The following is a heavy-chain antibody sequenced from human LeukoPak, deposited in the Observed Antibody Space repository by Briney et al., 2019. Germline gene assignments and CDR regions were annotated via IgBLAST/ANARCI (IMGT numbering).Heavy chain of an antibody. CDR2: ISGSGGST. D-gene: IGHD3-10*01. CDR1: GFTFSSYA. V-gene: IGHV3-23*01. J-gene: IGHJ4*02. Sequence: PGGSLRLSCAASGFTFSSYAMSWVRQAPGKGLEWVSAISGSGGSTYYADSVKGRFTISRDNAKNSLYLQMNSLRAEDTAVYYCAREVTMVWGVKGEVYFDYWGQGTLVTVSS. CDR3: AREVTMVWGVKGEVYFDY.